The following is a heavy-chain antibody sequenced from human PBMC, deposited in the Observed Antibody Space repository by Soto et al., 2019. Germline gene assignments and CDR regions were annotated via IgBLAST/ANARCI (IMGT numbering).Heavy chain of an antibody. CDR2: IFSNDEK. CDR3: ARIQLKRWLQLPSNWFDP. V-gene: IGHV2-26*01. J-gene: IGHJ5*02. D-gene: IGHD5-12*01. Sequence: QVTLKESGPVLVKPTETLTLTCTVSGFSLSNARMGVSWIRQPPGKALEWLAHIFSNDEKSYSTSLKSRLTISKDTSKSPVVLTMTNMDPVDTATYYCARIQLKRWLQLPSNWFDPWGQGTLVTVSS. CDR1: GFSLSNARMG.